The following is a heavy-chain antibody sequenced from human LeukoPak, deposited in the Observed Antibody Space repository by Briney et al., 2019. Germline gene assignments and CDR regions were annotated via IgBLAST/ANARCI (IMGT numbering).Heavy chain of an antibody. CDR1: GFTFSGYS. CDR3: VPKGTEGY. J-gene: IGHJ4*02. V-gene: IGHV3-30*14. CDR2: ISYDGSNK. Sequence: GGSLRLSCAASGFTFSGYSLHWVRQAPGKGLEWVAVISYDGSNKYYADSVRGRFSISRDNSKNTLYLQMSSLRAEDTAVYYCVPKGTEGYWGQGTLVTVSS.